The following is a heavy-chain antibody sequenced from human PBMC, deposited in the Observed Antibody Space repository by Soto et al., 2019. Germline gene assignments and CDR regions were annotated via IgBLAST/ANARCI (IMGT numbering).Heavy chain of an antibody. D-gene: IGHD5-12*01. Sequence: QVQLQESGPGLVKSSETLSLTCTVSGGSVTSEHYYWNWIRQPPGKGLEWIGYFFYTGSPNYNPSLERXHTRSXXVSKNHFSLRLNSVTAADTAVYYCAGGTDGKKVAYWGQGALVTVSS. J-gene: IGHJ4*02. CDR2: FFYTGSP. CDR3: AGGTDGKKVAY. CDR1: GGSVTSEHYY. V-gene: IGHV4-61*03.